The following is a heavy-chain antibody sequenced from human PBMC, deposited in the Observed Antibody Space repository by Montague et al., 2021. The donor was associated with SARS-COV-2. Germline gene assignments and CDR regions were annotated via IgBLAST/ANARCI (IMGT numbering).Heavy chain of an antibody. Sequence: TLSLICSVSGDPISRAGYFWTWIRRHPTEGLEWIGYVYYTGSTDYNPSLKSRVSMSIDTSRNQFSLKMSSVTAADTAVYYCARDRYGHFDYWGQGTLVTVSS. CDR1: GDPISRAGYF. CDR2: VYYTGST. J-gene: IGHJ4*02. CDR3: ARDRYGHFDY. D-gene: IGHD4-17*01. V-gene: IGHV4-31*03.